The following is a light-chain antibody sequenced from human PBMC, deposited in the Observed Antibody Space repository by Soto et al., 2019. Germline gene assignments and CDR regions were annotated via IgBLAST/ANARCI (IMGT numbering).Light chain of an antibody. CDR3: QQYNTSPRT. CDR2: GAS. CDR1: QSVSSNY. J-gene: IGKJ1*01. Sequence: EIVLTQSPGTLSLSPGERATLSCRASQSVSSNYLAWYQQKRGQAPRHLIYGASSRATSIPTRFSGSGCGTDFTLTFSRLEREDFAVYYCQQYNTSPRTFGQGTKVEI. V-gene: IGKV3-20*01.